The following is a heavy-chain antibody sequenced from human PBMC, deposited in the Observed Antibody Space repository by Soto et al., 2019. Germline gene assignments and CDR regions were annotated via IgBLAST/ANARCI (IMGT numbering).Heavy chain of an antibody. CDR2: INDGNGNT. CDR1: GYTFTSYA. D-gene: IGHD5-12*01. J-gene: IGHJ4*02. CDR3: ARVSGYYPVDY. V-gene: IGHV1-3*01. Sequence: QVQLVQSGAEVKKPGASVKVSCKASGYTFTSYAMHWVRQAPGQRLEWMGWINDGNGNTKYSQKFQGRVTITRDTSASTAYMELSSLRSEDTAVYYCARVSGYYPVDYWGQGTLVTVSS.